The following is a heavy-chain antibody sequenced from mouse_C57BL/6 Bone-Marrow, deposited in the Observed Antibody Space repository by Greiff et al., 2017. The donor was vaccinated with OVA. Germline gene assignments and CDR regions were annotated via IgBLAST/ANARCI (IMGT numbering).Heavy chain of an antibody. Sequence: EVKLVESGAELVRPGASVKLSCTASGFNITDDYMHWVKQRPEQGLEWIGWIDPENGDTDYASKFQGKATITADTSSNTAYLQLSSLTSEDTAVYYCTTGLSIRGFAYWGQGTLVTVSA. CDR2: IDPENGDT. V-gene: IGHV14-4*01. CDR1: GFNITDDY. CDR3: TTGLSIRGFAY. D-gene: IGHD1-1*01. J-gene: IGHJ3*01.